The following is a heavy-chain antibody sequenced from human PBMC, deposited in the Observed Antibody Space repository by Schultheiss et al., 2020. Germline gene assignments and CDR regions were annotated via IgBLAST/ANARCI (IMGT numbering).Heavy chain of an antibody. CDR1: GGSISSGSYY. CDR2: IYYSGST. V-gene: IGHV4-61*01. D-gene: IGHD2-21*01. J-gene: IGHJ6*02. Sequence: SETLSLTCTVSGGSISSGSYYWSWIRQPPGKGLEWIGYIYYSGSTNYNPSLKSRVTISVDTSKNQFSLKLSSVTAADTAVYYCARDGPDSPYYYYYYGMDVWGQGTTGTVS. CDR3: ARDGPDSPYYYYYYGMDV.